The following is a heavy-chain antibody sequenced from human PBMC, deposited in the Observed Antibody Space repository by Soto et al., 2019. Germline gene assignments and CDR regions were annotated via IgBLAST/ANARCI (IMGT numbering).Heavy chain of an antibody. CDR1: GYIFTSYY. V-gene: IGHV1-46*03. D-gene: IGHD1-26*01. Sequence: QVQLVQSGAEVKKPGASVKISCKASGYIFTSYYMHWVRQAPGQGLEWMGIINLSGGSTDYAQKFQGRRTMTGDTPTSTVYMELSSLRSDDTAVYYCVRWVVGEAKGDYWGQGTLVTVSS. CDR3: VRWVVGEAKGDY. CDR2: INLSGGST. J-gene: IGHJ4*02.